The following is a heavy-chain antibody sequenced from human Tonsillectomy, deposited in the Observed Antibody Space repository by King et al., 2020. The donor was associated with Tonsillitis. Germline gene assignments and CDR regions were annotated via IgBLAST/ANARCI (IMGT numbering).Heavy chain of an antibody. Sequence: QLVQSGGGLVQPGRSLRLSCAASGFTFDDYAMHWVRQAPGKGLEWVSGISWNSGRIGYADSVKGRFTISRDNAKNSLYLQMNSLRAEDTALYYCAKDPTNHSSGWYGDYSSGMDVWGQGTTATVSS. CDR1: GFTFDDYA. D-gene: IGHD6-19*01. V-gene: IGHV3-9*01. CDR2: ISWNSGRI. CDR3: AKDPTNHSSGWYGDYSSGMDV. J-gene: IGHJ6*02.